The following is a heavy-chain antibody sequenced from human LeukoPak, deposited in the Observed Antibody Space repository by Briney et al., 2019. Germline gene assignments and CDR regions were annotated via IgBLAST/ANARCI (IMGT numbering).Heavy chain of an antibody. J-gene: IGHJ4*02. D-gene: IGHD2-15*01. Sequence: ASVKVSCKASGYTFTSYYMHWVRQAPGQGLEWMGIINPSGGSTSYARKFQGRVTMTRDTSTSTVYMELSSLRSEDTAVYYCARAPHTGGGPRRLDYWGQGTLVTVSS. CDR1: GYTFTSYY. V-gene: IGHV1-46*01. CDR2: INPSGGST. CDR3: ARAPHTGGGPRRLDY.